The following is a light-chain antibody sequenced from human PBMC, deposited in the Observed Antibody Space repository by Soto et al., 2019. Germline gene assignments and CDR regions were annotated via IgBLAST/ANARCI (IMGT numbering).Light chain of an antibody. Sequence: EVVMTQSPATLSVAPGERATVSCRASQSISSNLAWYQQKPGQAPRLLIYDAATRVPGIPDRFSGSGFGTEFALTISSLQSEDFAIYYCQRYNNWPPLTFGGGTKVDIK. J-gene: IGKJ4*01. CDR1: QSISSN. CDR2: DAA. V-gene: IGKV3-15*01. CDR3: QRYNNWPPLT.